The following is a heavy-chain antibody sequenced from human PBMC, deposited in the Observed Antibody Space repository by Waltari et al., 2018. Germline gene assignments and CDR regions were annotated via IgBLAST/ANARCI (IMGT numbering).Heavy chain of an antibody. J-gene: IGHJ6*02. CDR1: GGSISSGDF. CDR2: IYHSGTT. V-gene: IGHV4-4*02. Sequence: QVQLQESGPGLVKPSGTLSLTCAVSGGSISSGDFWSWVRQPPGKGLDLIVDIYHSGTTNYNPSLESRVTISIDNPKNHFSLKLRSVTAADTAMYYCAREREGGIRGQYGLDVWGQGTTVTVSS. D-gene: IGHD3-16*02. CDR3: AREREGGIRGQYGLDV.